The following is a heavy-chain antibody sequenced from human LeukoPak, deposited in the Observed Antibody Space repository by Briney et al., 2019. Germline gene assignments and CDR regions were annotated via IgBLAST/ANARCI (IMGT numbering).Heavy chain of an antibody. CDR3: AKDYSTIPAAANPLFDY. V-gene: IGHV3-23*01. J-gene: IGHJ4*02. D-gene: IGHD6-13*01. CDR2: ITGTGDTT. Sequence: PGGSLRLSCAASGFTFSSYAMTWVRQAPGKGLGWVSGITGTGDTTFYADSVKGRFTISRDNSKNTLYLQMHSLRADDTAVYYCAKDYSTIPAAANPLFDYWGQGVLVTVSS. CDR1: GFTFSSYA.